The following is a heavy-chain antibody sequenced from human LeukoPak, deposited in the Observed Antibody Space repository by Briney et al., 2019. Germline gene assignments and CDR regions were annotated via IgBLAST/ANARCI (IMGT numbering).Heavy chain of an antibody. CDR1: RGSISSYY. CDR3: ARGSFAWVKDLALNNWFDP. V-gene: IGHV4-59*01. D-gene: IGHD2-21*01. Sequence: PSETLSLTRTGSRGSISSYYWIWIRQPPGKRLEGIGYIYYIGSTNYNPSLKSRVTISVATSKNQFSLKLSSVTAADTAVYHCARGSFAWVKDLALNNWFDPWGQGTLVTVSS. J-gene: IGHJ5*02. CDR2: IYYIGST.